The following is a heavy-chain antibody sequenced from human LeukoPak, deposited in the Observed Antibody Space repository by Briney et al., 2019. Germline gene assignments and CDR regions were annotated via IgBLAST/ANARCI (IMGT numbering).Heavy chain of an antibody. CDR3: ARLGSGWYKPDYYYGMDV. D-gene: IGHD6-19*01. Sequence: GGSLRLSCAASGFTVSSNYMSWVRQAPGKGLEWVSVIYSGGSTYYADSVKGRFTISRDNSKNTLYLQMNSLRAEDTAVYYCARLGSGWYKPDYYYGMDVWGQGTTVTVSS. V-gene: IGHV3-66*04. J-gene: IGHJ6*02. CDR2: IYSGGST. CDR1: GFTVSSNY.